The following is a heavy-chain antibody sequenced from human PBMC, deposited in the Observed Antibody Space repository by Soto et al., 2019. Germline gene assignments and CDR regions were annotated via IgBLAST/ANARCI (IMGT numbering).Heavy chain of an antibody. CDR2: ISFDGSNE. Sequence: GGSLRLSCVASGFTFSSYGMHWFRQAPGKWLEWVTLISFDGSNEYYADSVKGRFTISRDNSKNTLYLQMNSLRAEDTAVYYCAKGHSGYNFDYWGQGXLVTVYS. D-gene: IGHD5-12*01. CDR1: GFTFSSYG. V-gene: IGHV3-30*18. J-gene: IGHJ4*02. CDR3: AKGHSGYNFDY.